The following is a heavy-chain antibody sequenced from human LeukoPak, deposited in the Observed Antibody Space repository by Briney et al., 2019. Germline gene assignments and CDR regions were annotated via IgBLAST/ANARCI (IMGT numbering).Heavy chain of an antibody. D-gene: IGHD5-12*01. Sequence: PGGSLRLSCAASGFTFNNYWMTWFRQAPGKGLEWVSSISNSGGRTFYTDSVKGRFTISRDNSKITLYLQMNSLRAEDTAVYYCAKSYNGYESKPDYWGQGTLVTVSS. CDR2: ISNSGGRT. J-gene: IGHJ4*02. CDR3: AKSYNGYESKPDY. CDR1: GFTFNNYW. V-gene: IGHV3-23*01.